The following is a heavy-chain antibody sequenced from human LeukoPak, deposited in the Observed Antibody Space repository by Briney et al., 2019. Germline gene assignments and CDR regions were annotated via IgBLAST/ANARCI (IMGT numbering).Heavy chain of an antibody. CDR2: IYYSGST. CDR1: GGSISSSGYY. Sequence: PSETLSLTCTVSGGSISSSGYYWGWIRQPPGKGLEWIGSIYYSGSTYYNPSLKSRVTISVDTSKNQFSLKLSSVTAADTAVYYCARLGGVVPIHFDYWGQGTLVTVSS. V-gene: IGHV4-39*01. J-gene: IGHJ4*02. D-gene: IGHD3-3*01. CDR3: ARLGGVVPIHFDY.